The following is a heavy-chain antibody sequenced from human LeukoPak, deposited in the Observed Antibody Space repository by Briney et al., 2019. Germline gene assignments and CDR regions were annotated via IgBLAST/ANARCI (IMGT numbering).Heavy chain of an antibody. J-gene: IGHJ6*03. D-gene: IGHD2-2*01. Sequence: ASVKVSCKASGYTFTNYDINWVRQATGPGLGWMGWMHPDSGNTGYAQKFQGRVTITKNTSISTAYMELSSLRSEDTALYYCARGPYCRSTSCPYYLDVWGKGTTVTVSS. CDR1: GYTFTNYD. CDR3: ARGPYCRSTSCPYYLDV. CDR2: MHPDSGNT. V-gene: IGHV1-8*03.